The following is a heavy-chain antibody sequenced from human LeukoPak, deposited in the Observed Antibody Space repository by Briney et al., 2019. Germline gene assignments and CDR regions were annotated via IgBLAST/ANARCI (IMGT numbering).Heavy chain of an antibody. D-gene: IGHD2-2*01. CDR1: GYTSTDYF. CDR2: INPNSGGT. V-gene: IGHV1-2*02. CDR3: ARVEGYCSSTSCRKDFDY. J-gene: IGHJ4*02. Sequence: ASVKVSCKASGYTSTDYFMHWVRQAPGQGLEWMGWINPNSGGTNYAQKFQGRVTMTRDTSISTAYMELSSLRSDDTAVYYCARVEGYCSSTSCRKDFDYWGQGTLVTVSS.